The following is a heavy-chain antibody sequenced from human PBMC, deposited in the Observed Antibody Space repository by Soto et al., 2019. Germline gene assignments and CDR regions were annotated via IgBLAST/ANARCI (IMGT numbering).Heavy chain of an antibody. J-gene: IGHJ4*02. Sequence: QVQLVQSGAEVKKPGASVKVSCKASGYTFTSYAIHWVRQAPGQRLEWMGWINAGNGNTRYSQKFQGRLTITRDTSASTVYMELSGLRSEDTAVYYCARVTSPDAVGAPNYWGQGTQVTVSS. V-gene: IGHV1-3*01. CDR2: INAGNGNT. CDR3: ARVTSPDAVGAPNY. CDR1: GYTFTSYA. D-gene: IGHD1-26*01.